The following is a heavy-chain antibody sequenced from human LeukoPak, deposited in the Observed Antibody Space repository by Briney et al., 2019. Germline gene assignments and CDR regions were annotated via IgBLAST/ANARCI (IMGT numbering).Heavy chain of an antibody. J-gene: IGHJ6*03. CDR2: IWYDGSNK. V-gene: IGHV3-33*01. Sequence: GGSLRLSCAASGFTFSSYGMHWVRQAPGKGLEWVAVIWYDGSNKYYADSVKGRFTISRDNSKNTLYLQMNSLRAEDTAVYYCARTGDRYYYYYMDVWGKGTTVTVSS. D-gene: IGHD7-27*01. CDR1: GFTFSSYG. CDR3: ARTGDRYYYYYMDV.